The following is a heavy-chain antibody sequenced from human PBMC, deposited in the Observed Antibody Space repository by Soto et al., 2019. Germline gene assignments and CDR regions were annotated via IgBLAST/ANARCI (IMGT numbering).Heavy chain of an antibody. J-gene: IGHJ6*02. V-gene: IGHV3-30*18. CDR2: ISYDETNE. Sequence: PGGSLRLSCVASGFTFGSHGMHWVRQAPGKGLEWVAVISYDETNEHYVDSVKGRFTISRDNSKSILYLQMNRLRPEDTAVYKCAKDLRTTISDYGMDVWGQVTTVTVSS. CDR1: GFTFGSHG. CDR3: AKDLRTTISDYGMDV.